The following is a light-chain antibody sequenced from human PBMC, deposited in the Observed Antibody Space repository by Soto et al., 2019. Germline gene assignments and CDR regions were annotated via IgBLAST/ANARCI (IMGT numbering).Light chain of an antibody. Sequence: DIVLAQSPGTLSLSPGERATLSCRASQSVTNSFLAWYRQKPGQAPRLLIYGASRRATGIPDRFTGSGSGTDFTLTISRLEPEDFAVYYCQQYVSSPWAFGQGTKVDIK. CDR2: GAS. V-gene: IGKV3-20*01. J-gene: IGKJ1*01. CDR3: QQYVSSPWA. CDR1: QSVTNSF.